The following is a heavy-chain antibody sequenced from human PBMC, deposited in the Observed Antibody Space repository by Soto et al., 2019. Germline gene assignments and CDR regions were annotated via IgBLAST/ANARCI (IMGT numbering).Heavy chain of an antibody. J-gene: IGHJ5*02. D-gene: IGHD4-17*01. V-gene: IGHV1-8*01. CDR2: MSPNSGNT. CDR1: GYTFTSYD. CDR3: ARGVKYGAYSRWFDP. Sequence: QVQLVQSGAEVRKPGASVKVSCKASGYTFTSYDINWVRQATGQGLEYLGWMSPNSGNTGYVQKFQGRVTMTWDTSRTTANMELSSLRSADTAVYFCARGVKYGAYSRWFDPWGQGTLVTVSS.